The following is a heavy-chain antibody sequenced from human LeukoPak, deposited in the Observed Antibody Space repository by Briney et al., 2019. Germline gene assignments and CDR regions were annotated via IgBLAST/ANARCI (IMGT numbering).Heavy chain of an antibody. CDR2: LYPGDSDT. J-gene: IGHJ4*02. CDR3: VRHDDSSWYSD. CDR1: GYRFTSSW. Sequence: GESLKISCKGSGYRFTSSWIGWVRQMPGKGLEWMGILYPGDSDTRYSPSFQGQVTMSVDKSLSTAYLQWSSLKASDTAIYYCVRHDDSSWYSDWGQGTLVTVSS. D-gene: IGHD6-13*01. V-gene: IGHV5-51*01.